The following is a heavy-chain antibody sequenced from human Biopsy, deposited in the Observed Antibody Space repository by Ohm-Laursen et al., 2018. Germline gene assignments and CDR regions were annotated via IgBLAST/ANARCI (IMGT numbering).Heavy chain of an antibody. CDR1: TGTFNSYG. CDR2: IIPILRTT. V-gene: IGHV1-69*11. CDR3: AREAIGYQLPCDD. J-gene: IGHJ4*02. Sequence: SSVKVSCKAPTGTFNSYGIIWVRQAPGQGLEWMGRIIPILRTTAYAQTFLDRVTITADSPTSTVDMELTSLTSDDTAVYFCAREAIGYQLPCDDWGQGTLVIVSS. D-gene: IGHD2-2*01.